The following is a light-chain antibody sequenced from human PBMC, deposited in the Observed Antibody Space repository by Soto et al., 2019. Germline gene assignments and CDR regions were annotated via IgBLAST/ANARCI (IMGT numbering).Light chain of an antibody. CDR2: GAS. CDR1: QRVYSN. V-gene: IGKV3-15*01. J-gene: IGKJ5*01. CDR3: QQYTNWPPNT. Sequence: EILITQSPDTLSVSPGESATLSCRASQRVYSNLAWYQQRPGQAPRLLIYGASTRATGVPARFSGRGSGTEFTLTISSLQSEDFAVYYCQQYTNWPPNTFGQGTRLEMK.